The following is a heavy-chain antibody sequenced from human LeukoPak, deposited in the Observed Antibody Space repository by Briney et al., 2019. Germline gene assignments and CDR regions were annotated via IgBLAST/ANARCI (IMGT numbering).Heavy chain of an antibody. CDR3: ARTLRYNWNARAFDI. D-gene: IGHD1-1*01. CDR1: GGTFSSYA. J-gene: IGHJ3*02. V-gene: IGHV1-69*05. CDR2: IIPIFGTA. Sequence: PAASVKVSCKASGGTFSSYAISWVRQAPGQGLEWMGGIIPIFGTANYAQKFQGRVTITTDESTSTAYMELSSLRSEDTAVYYCARTLRYNWNARAFDIWGQGTMVTVSS.